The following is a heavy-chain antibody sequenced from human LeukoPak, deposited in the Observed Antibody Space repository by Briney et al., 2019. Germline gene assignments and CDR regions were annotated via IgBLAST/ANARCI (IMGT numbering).Heavy chain of an antibody. V-gene: IGHV4-39*02. Sequence: SETLSLTCTVSGDSINNNNYYWGWIRQPPGKGLEWIGNIYYNGRTYYSPSLKSRGTISVDTSNNQFSLKLSSVTAADTAVYYCARDLSMADLGWFDPWGQGTLVTVSS. CDR1: GDSINNNNYY. J-gene: IGHJ5*02. D-gene: IGHD2-8*01. CDR3: ARDLSMADLGWFDP. CDR2: IYYNGRT.